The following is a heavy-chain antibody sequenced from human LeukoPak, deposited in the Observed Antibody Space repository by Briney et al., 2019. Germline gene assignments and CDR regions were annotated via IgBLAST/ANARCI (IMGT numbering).Heavy chain of an antibody. CDR1: GFPFRSYA. J-gene: IGHJ4*02. V-gene: IGHV3-23*01. CDR3: AKVDYSSPENYFDS. CDR2: ITDDENT. Sequence: PGGSLRLSCVPSGFPFRSYAMTWVRQTPGKGLESVSVITDDENTYYADSVKGRFTISRDNSQNTVFLQMNSLRVEDTAVYYCAKVDYSSPENYFDSWGQGTLVTVSS. D-gene: IGHD2-15*01.